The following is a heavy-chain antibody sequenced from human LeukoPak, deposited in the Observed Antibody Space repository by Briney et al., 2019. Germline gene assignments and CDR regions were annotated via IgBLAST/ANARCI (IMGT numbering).Heavy chain of an antibody. CDR3: AKIPRFYFDRTGDFDY. D-gene: IGHD3-22*01. V-gene: IGHV3-23*01. CDR2: IGRSSGST. CDR1: GFTFSTYV. Sequence: GGSLRLSCAASGFTFSTYVMTWVRQAPGKGLEWVSTIGRSSGSTYYADSVKGRFTISRDNSKNTLYLEMNSLRAEDTAVYYCAKIPRFYFDRTGDFDYWGQGTLVTVSS. J-gene: IGHJ4*02.